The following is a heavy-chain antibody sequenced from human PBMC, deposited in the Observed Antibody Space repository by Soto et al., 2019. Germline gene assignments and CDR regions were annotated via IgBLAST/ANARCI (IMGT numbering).Heavy chain of an antibody. CDR1: GFTFSSYW. V-gene: IGHV3-7*01. CDR3: ARDIPAAIGNSPPGFDP. D-gene: IGHD2-2*01. J-gene: IGHJ5*02. Sequence: VGSLRLSCAASGFTFSSYWMSWVRQAPGKGLEWVANIKQDGSEKYYVDSVKGRFTISRDNAKNSLYLQMNSLRAEDTAVYYCARDIPAAIGNSPPGFDPWGQGTLVTVSS. CDR2: IKQDGSEK.